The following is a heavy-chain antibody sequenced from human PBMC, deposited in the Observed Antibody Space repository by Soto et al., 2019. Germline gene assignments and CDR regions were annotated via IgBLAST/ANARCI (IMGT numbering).Heavy chain of an antibody. CDR1: GSRFSNYV. D-gene: IGHD2-2*02. CDR2: IIPIFNST. J-gene: IGHJ4*02. V-gene: IGHV1-69*06. CDR3: AREGRGKKAGYNGLVSLGY. Sequence: QVQLVQSGAEVKTPGSSLKVSCKVSGSRFSNYVISWVRQAPGHGLEWLGRIIPIFNSTKYAQSFQGRGTITADKSTSTASLELSSLRSDDTAVYDCAREGRGKKAGYNGLVSLGYWGQGPLVTVSS.